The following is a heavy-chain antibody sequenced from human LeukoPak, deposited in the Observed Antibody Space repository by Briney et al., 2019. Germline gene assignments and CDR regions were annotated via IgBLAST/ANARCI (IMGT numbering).Heavy chain of an antibody. Sequence: RASVKVSCKASGYTLTGYYMHWVRQAPGQGLEWMGWINPNSGGTNYAQKFQGRVTMTRDTSISTAYMELSRLRSDDTAVYYCAREKREIDAFDIWGQGTMVTVSS. V-gene: IGHV1-2*02. CDR1: GYTLTGYY. D-gene: IGHD1-26*01. CDR2: INPNSGGT. CDR3: AREKREIDAFDI. J-gene: IGHJ3*02.